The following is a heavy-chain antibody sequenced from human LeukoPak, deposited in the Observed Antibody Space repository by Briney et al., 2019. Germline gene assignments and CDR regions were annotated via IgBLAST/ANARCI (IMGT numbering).Heavy chain of an antibody. CDR2: IYYSGAT. J-gene: IGHJ4*02. D-gene: IGHD3-10*01. Sequence: SETLSLTCTVSGGSTSNYYWSWIRHPPGKGLEWIGHIYYSGATKYNPSLKSRITISVDTSKNQFSLMLSSVTAADTAVYYCARFGITVVRGGKYYFDYWGQGTLVTVSS. CDR1: GGSTSNYY. V-gene: IGHV4-59*08. CDR3: ARFGITVVRGGKYYFDY.